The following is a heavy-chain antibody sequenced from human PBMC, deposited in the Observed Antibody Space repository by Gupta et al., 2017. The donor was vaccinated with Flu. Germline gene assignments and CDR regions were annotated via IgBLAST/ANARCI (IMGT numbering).Heavy chain of an antibody. Sequence: QVQLQESGPGLVKPSQTLSLTCTVSGDSISSYYWGWVRQPPGEGLEWIGYMYYSGNTYYNPSLRSRVNISVDTSKNQISLKLNSVTAADTAVYYCTRVMVNYAFDIWGQGTMVTVSS. CDR2: MYYSGNT. J-gene: IGHJ3*02. V-gene: IGHV4-31*03. CDR1: GDSISSYY. D-gene: IGHD2-21*01. CDR3: TRVMVNYAFDI.